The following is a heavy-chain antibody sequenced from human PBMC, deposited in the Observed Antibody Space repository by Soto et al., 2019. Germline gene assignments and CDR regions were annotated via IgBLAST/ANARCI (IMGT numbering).Heavy chain of an antibody. Sequence: GGSLRLSCAASGFTFDDYAMHWVRQAPGKGLEWVSLISGDGGSTYYADSMKGRFTISRDNSKNSLYLQMNSLRTEDTALYYCAKDKLGTSAFYYFDYWGQGTLVTVSS. V-gene: IGHV3-43*02. J-gene: IGHJ4*02. CDR2: ISGDGGST. D-gene: IGHD7-27*01. CDR1: GFTFDDYA. CDR3: AKDKLGTSAFYYFDY.